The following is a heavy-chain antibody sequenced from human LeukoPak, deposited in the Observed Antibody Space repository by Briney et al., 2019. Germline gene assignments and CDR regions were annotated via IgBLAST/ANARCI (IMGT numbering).Heavy chain of an antibody. CDR2: ISGSGGST. CDR3: AKTYSSSWYHGAFDI. D-gene: IGHD6-13*01. J-gene: IGHJ3*02. CDR1: GFTFSSYA. Sequence: GGSLRLSCAASGFTFSSYAMSWVRQAPGKGLEWVSAISGSGGSTYYADSVKGRFTISRDNPKNTLYLQMNSLRAEDTAVYYCAKTYSSSWYHGAFDIWGQGTMVTVSS. V-gene: IGHV3-23*01.